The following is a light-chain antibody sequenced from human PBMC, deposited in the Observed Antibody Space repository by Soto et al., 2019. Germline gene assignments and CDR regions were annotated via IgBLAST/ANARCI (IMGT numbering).Light chain of an antibody. Sequence: EIVLTQSPGTLSSSPGERATLSCRASQTVTSNYLAWYQQKPGQAPRLLFFGASIRATGLPARFSGSGSGTDFTLTISSLEPEDFAVYYCQQRSNWITFGQGTRLEIK. CDR1: QTVTSNY. CDR2: GAS. J-gene: IGKJ5*01. CDR3: QQRSNWIT. V-gene: IGKV3D-20*02.